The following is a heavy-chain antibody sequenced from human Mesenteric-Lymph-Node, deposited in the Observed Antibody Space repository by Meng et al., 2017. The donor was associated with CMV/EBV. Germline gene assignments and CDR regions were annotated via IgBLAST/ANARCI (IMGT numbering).Heavy chain of an antibody. CDR3: ARGDLTIYYYYHAMDV. Sequence: GESLKISCAASGFTFSSYWMHWVRQAPGKGLVWVSRTNSDGSSTSYADSVKGRFTISRDNAKNTLNLQMNSLRAEDTAVYYCARGDLTIYYYYHAMDVWGQGTTVTVSS. J-gene: IGHJ6*02. CDR1: GFTFSSYW. CDR2: TNSDGSST. V-gene: IGHV3-74*01. D-gene: IGHD2-2*01.